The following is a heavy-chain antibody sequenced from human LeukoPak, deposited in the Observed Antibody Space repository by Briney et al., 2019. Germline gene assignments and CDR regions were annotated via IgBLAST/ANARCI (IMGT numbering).Heavy chain of an antibody. V-gene: IGHV3-48*02. J-gene: IGHJ5*02. CDR3: ARDPSVAATGWGRWFDH. D-gene: IGHD6-13*01. Sequence: GGSLRLSCAASGFTFSRFSMNWVRQAPGKGLEWLSYISGSSSIVYYGDSVKGRFTISRDNAKNSLYLQMNSLRDEDTAVYYCARDPSVAATGWGRWFDHWGLGTLVTVSS. CDR2: ISGSSSIV. CDR1: GFTFSRFS.